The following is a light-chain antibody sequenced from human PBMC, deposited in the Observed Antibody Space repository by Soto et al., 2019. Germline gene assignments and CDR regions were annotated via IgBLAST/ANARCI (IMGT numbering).Light chain of an antibody. V-gene: IGKV3-20*01. CDR2: AAS. CDR1: QGVSRY. J-gene: IGKJ4*01. Sequence: EIVLTQSPGTLSLSPGERATLSCRASQGVSRYVAWYQQKPGQVPRLPIYAASRRATGTPDRFSGSGSGTDFTLTISRLEPEDFAVYHCQQHDSSPLTFGGGTKVEIK. CDR3: QQHDSSPLT.